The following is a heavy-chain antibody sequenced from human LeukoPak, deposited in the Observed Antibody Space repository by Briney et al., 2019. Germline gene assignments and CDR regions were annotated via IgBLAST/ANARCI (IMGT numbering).Heavy chain of an antibody. J-gene: IGHJ4*02. CDR1: GFTFSSFW. Sequence: GGSLRLSCAASGFTFSSFWMSWVRQAPGKGLEWVASIKDDGSEKFYVDSVKGRFTISRDNAKNSLYLQMDSLRAEDTAIYYCVRDLQNYWGQGTLVTVSS. CDR3: VRDLQNY. V-gene: IGHV3-7*01. CDR2: IKDDGSEK.